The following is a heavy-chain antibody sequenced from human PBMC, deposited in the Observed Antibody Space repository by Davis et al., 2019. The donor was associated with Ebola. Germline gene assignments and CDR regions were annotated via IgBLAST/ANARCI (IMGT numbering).Heavy chain of an antibody. D-gene: IGHD2-21*01. CDR2: IYYTGSA. V-gene: IGHV4-39*01. J-gene: IGHJ4*02. CDR3: TNAGEAIFDY. Sequence: SETLSLTCTVSGGSISSSSYYWGWIRQPPGKGLEWLGSIYYTGSAYYNPSLRSRVTMSVATSRNQFSLKLRSVTATDTAVYYCTNAGEAIFDYWGRGTLVTVSS. CDR1: GGSISSSSYY.